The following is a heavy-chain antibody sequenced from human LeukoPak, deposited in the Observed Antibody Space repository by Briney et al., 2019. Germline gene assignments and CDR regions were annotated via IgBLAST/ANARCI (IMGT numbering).Heavy chain of an antibody. J-gene: IGHJ4*02. CDR2: ITTGGAGT. V-gene: IGHV3-23*01. CDR3: ARDGYSSGLYEYYFDY. Sequence: PGGSLRLSCAASGFTFSSYALSWVRQAPGKGLEWVSAITTGGAGTYFADSVEGRFTISRDNSKNTLSLQMNSLRAEDTAAYYCARDGYSSGLYEYYFDYWGPGTLVTVSS. CDR1: GFTFSSYA. D-gene: IGHD3-22*01.